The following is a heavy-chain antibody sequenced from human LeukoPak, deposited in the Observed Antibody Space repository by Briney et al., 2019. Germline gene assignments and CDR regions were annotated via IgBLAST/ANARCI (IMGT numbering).Heavy chain of an antibody. J-gene: IGHJ6*02. D-gene: IGHD2-21*02. CDR1: GFAFNTYA. V-gene: IGHV3-23*01. Sequence: GGSLRLSCAATGFAFNTYAMSWVRQAPGKGLEWVSVISGSGDSIFYADSVKGRFTISRDNSRSTLYLQMNSLRVEDTAVYYCTKLGLLAYCGGDGRGMDVRGQGTTVTVSS. CDR2: ISGSGDSI. CDR3: TKLGLLAYCGGDGRGMDV.